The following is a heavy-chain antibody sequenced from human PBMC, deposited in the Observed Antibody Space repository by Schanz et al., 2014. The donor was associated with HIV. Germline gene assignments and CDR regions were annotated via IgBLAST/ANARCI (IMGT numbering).Heavy chain of an antibody. CDR1: GFAFSNYA. CDR3: ARDLHDYGDARTDY. J-gene: IGHJ4*02. D-gene: IGHD4-17*01. Sequence: VRLVESGGGVVRPGRSLRLSCAASGFAFSNYAMSWVRQAPGKGLEWVSSITESGGRTYYADSVNGRFTISRDNAKNSLHLQMSRLGAEDTAVYYCARDLHDYGDARTDYWGQGILVTVSS. V-gene: IGHV3-23*04. CDR2: ITESGGRT.